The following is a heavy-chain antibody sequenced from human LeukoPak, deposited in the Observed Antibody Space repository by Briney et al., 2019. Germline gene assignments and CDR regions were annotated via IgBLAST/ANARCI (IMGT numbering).Heavy chain of an antibody. CDR2: IIPIFGTA. CDR3: ARNYLRSLGYCSSTSCCGMFDP. D-gene: IGHD2-2*01. J-gene: IGHJ5*02. Sequence: SVKVSCKASGGTFSSYAISWVRQAPGQGLEWMGGIIPIFGTANYAQKFQGRVTITTDESTSTAYMELSSLRSEDTAVYYCARNYLRSLGYCSSTSCCGMFDPWGQGTLVTVSS. CDR1: GGTFSSYA. V-gene: IGHV1-69*05.